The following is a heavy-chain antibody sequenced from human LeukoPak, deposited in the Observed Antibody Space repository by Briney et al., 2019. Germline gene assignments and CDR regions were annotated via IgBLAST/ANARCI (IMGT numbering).Heavy chain of an antibody. J-gene: IGHJ4*02. CDR2: ITGSGDST. Sequence: GGSLRLSCAASGFTFRNYAMSWVRQAPGKGLEWVSGITGSGDSTYYADSVKGRFATSRDNSKNTVYLQMNSLRAEDTAVYYCAKRDSSGYYHFDYWGQGALVTVSS. V-gene: IGHV3-23*01. D-gene: IGHD3-22*01. CDR1: GFTFRNYA. CDR3: AKRDSSGYYHFDY.